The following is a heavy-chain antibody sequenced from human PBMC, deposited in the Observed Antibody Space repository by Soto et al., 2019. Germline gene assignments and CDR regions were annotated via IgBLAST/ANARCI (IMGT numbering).Heavy chain of an antibody. D-gene: IGHD3-16*01. J-gene: IGHJ4*02. CDR3: ANDGRFKPPDS. Sequence: GGSLRLSCVASGFTFSTFAMSWVRQAPGKGLEWVSAISGGADRSHYSDSVKGRFTISRDNSRNTLYLQMNSLRAEDTAMYYCANDGRFKPPDSWGQRTLVTVSS. CDR2: ISGGADRS. V-gene: IGHV3-23*01. CDR1: GFTFSTFA.